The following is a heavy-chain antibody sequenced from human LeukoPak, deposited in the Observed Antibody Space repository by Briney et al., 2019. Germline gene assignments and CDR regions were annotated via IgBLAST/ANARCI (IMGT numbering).Heavy chain of an antibody. CDR1: GGTFSSYA. D-gene: IGHD2-2*01. V-gene: IGHV1-69*05. Sequence: GASVKVSCKASGGTFSSYAISWVRQAPGQGLEWMGGIIPIFGTANYAQKFQGRVTITTDESTSIAYMELSSLRSEDTAVYYCARDNSGYCSSTSCREYFQHWGQGTLVTVSS. J-gene: IGHJ1*01. CDR2: IIPIFGTA. CDR3: ARDNSGYCSSTSCREYFQH.